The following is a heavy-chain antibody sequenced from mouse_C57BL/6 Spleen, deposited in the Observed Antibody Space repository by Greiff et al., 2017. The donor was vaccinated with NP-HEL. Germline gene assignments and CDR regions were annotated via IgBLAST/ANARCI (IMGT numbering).Heavy chain of an antibody. CDR1: GYSFTGYY. CDR2: INPSTGGT. D-gene: IGHD2-12*01. J-gene: IGHJ2*01. Sequence: VQLKESGPELVKPGASVKISCKASGYSFTGYYMNWVKQSPEKSLEWIGEINPSTGGTTYNQKFKAKATLTVDKSSSTAYMQLKSLTSEDSAVYYCARLYDFQDFDYWGQGTTLTVSS. V-gene: IGHV1-42*01. CDR3: ARLYDFQDFDY.